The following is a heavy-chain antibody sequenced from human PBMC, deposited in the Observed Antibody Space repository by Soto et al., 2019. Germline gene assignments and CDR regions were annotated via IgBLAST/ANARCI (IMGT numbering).Heavy chain of an antibody. D-gene: IGHD6-19*01. J-gene: IGHJ4*02. Sequence: EVQLLQSGAEVKKPGESLKISCKGSGYSFTNYWIGWVRQMPGKGLEWMGMVYPGDSDTRYSPSFQGQVTISADKSITTADLQWSSLKASDTAIYYCAKHLPVAGHQLYFDYWGQGTLVTVSS. CDR1: GYSFTNYW. CDR3: AKHLPVAGHQLYFDY. V-gene: IGHV5-51*01. CDR2: VYPGDSDT.